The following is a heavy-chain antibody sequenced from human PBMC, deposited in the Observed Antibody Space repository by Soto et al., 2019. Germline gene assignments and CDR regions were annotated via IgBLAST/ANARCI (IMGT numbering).Heavy chain of an antibody. CDR2: IIPIFGTA. J-gene: IGHJ6*02. Sequence: PVNVSCKASGGTFSSYAISWVRQAPGQGLEWMGGIIPIFGTANYAQKFQGRVTITVDDATSTVYMEVRDLTSEDTAIYYCARGPFRPFAMDVWGQGTIVTV. V-gene: IGHV1-69*13. CDR3: ARGPFRPFAMDV. CDR1: GGTFSSYA.